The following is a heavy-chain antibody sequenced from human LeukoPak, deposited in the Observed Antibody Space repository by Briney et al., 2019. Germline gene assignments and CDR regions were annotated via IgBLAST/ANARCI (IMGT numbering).Heavy chain of an antibody. CDR2: IKQDGSEK. J-gene: IGHJ4*02. CDR1: GFTFSSYW. V-gene: IGHV3-7*04. Sequence: PGGSLRLSCAASGFTFSSYWMSWVRQAPGKGLEWVANIKQDGSEKYYVDSVKGRFTISRDNAKNSQYLQMNSLRAEDTAVYYCARDDYGDFADYWGQGTLVTVSS. CDR3: ARDDYGDFADY. D-gene: IGHD4-17*01.